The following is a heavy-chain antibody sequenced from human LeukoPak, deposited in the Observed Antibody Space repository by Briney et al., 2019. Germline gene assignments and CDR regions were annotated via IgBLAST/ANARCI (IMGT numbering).Heavy chain of an antibody. J-gene: IGHJ5*02. D-gene: IGHD1-26*01. CDR2: IKQDGSEK. Sequence: PGGSLRLSCAASGFTFSSYWMSWVRQAPGKGLEWVANIKQDGSEKYYVDSVKGRFTISRDNAKNSLYLQMSSLRAEDTAVYYCARDGGGSQQSNWFDPWGQGTLVTVSS. CDR3: ARDGGGSQQSNWFDP. CDR1: GFTFSSYW. V-gene: IGHV3-7*01.